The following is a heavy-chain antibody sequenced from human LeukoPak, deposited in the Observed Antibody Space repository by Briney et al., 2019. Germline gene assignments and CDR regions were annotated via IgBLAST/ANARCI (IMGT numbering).Heavy chain of an antibody. Sequence: SETLSLTCTVSGGPISSGAYYWIWIRQHPGKGLEWIGYIYYSGSTYYNPSLKSRVTISVDTPKNQFSLKLSSVTAADTAVYYCARFVRSYCSTTSCYIAFDIWGQGTMVTVSS. V-gene: IGHV4-31*03. CDR3: ARFVRSYCSTTSCYIAFDI. D-gene: IGHD2-2*02. J-gene: IGHJ3*02. CDR1: GGPISSGAYY. CDR2: IYYSGST.